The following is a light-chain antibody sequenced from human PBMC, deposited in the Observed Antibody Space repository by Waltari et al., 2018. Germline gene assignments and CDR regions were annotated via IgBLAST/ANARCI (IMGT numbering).Light chain of an antibody. CDR2: DAF. V-gene: IGKV1-33*01. Sequence: MQVTQSPSSLSASVGDRVTINCQASQDINNFLNWYQQKPGKAPKVVIYDAFNLATGVPSRFSGGGSGTDFTFTISSLQPEDIATYYCQQYNTLPVTFGEGTKVEIK. J-gene: IGKJ4*01. CDR1: QDINNF. CDR3: QQYNTLPVT.